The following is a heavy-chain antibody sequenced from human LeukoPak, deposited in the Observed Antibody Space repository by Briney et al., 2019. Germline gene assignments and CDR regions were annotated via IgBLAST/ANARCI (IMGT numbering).Heavy chain of an antibody. CDR2: ISYDGSNK. Sequence: GGSLRLSCAASGFTFSSYGMHWVRQAPGKGLEWVAVISYDGSNKYYADSVKGRFTISRDNSKNTLYLQMNSLRAEDTAVYYCAKAHCSSTSCYAPELLPYYYYGMDVWGQGTTVTVSS. CDR1: GFTFSSYG. CDR3: AKAHCSSTSCYAPELLPYYYYGMDV. J-gene: IGHJ6*02. D-gene: IGHD2-2*01. V-gene: IGHV3-30*18.